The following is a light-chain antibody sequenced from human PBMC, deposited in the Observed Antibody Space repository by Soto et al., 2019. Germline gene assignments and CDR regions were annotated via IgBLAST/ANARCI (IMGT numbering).Light chain of an antibody. Sequence: QSALTQPASVSGSPGQSITISCTGTSSDVGGYNYVSWYQQHPGKAPKLMIYNVSNRPSGVSNRFSGSKSGNTASLTISGLQAEDEADYYCSSYTSSSMLWVFGGGTKLPVL. CDR3: SSYTSSSMLWV. CDR1: SSDVGGYNY. CDR2: NVS. V-gene: IGLV2-14*01. J-gene: IGLJ3*02.